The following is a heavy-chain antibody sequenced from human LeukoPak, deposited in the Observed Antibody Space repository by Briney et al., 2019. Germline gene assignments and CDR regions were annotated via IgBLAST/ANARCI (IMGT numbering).Heavy chain of an antibody. CDR1: GFTFSSYS. Sequence: TGGSLRLSCAASGFTFSSYSMNWVRQAPGKGLEWVSSISSSSSYIYYADSVKGRFTISRDNAKNSLYLQMNSLRAEDTAVYYCAKAQNTSLLGYWGQGTLVTVSS. J-gene: IGHJ4*02. D-gene: IGHD2/OR15-2a*01. V-gene: IGHV3-21*04. CDR2: ISSSSSYI. CDR3: AKAQNTSLLGY.